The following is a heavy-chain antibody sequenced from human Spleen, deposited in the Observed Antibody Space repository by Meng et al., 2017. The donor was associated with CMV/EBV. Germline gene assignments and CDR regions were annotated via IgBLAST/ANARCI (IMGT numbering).Heavy chain of an antibody. CDR2: INPNSGGT. D-gene: IGHD3-3*01. CDR1: GYTFTGYY. J-gene: IGHJ5*02. CDR3: ARADRNFDFWSGYPRFDP. V-gene: IGHV1-2*02. Sequence: ASVKVSCKASGYTFTGYYMHWVRQAPGQGLEWMGWINPNSGGTNYAQKFQGRVTMTRDTSISTAYMELSRLRSDDTAVYYCARADRNFDFWSGYPRFDPWGQGTLVTVSS.